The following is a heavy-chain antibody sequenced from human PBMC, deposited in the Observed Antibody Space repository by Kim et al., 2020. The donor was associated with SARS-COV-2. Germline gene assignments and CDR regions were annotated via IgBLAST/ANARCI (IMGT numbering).Heavy chain of an antibody. V-gene: IGHV3-30*18. J-gene: IGHJ4*02. CDR3: AKSFRGSYFGSDS. CDR1: GFTFNTFG. CDR2: ISYDGSNK. D-gene: IGHD1-26*01. Sequence: GGSLRLSCAASGFTFNTFGMHWVRQAPGKGLEWVAVISYDGSNKYYADSVKGRFTISRDNSKNTLYLQMNSLRIEDTAVYFCAKSFRGSYFGSDSCGPGTLVSVSS.